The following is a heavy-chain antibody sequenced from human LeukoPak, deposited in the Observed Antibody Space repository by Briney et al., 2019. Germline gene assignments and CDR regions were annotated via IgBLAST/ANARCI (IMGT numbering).Heavy chain of an antibody. CDR1: GFTVSGNY. V-gene: IGHV3-66*01. Sequence: PGGSLRLSCAASGFTVSGNYMTWVRQAPGKGLEWVSVIYSGGGTYYADSVKGRFTISRDNSKNTLYLQMNSLRAEDTAVYYCARDIMATIPFFDYWGQGTLVTVSS. D-gene: IGHD5-24*01. CDR3: ARDIMATIPFFDY. J-gene: IGHJ4*02. CDR2: IYSGGGT.